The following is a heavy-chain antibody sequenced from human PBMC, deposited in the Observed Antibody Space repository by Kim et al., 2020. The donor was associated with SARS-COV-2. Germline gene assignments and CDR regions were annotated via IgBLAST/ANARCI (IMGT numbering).Heavy chain of an antibody. CDR3: ARDYYGSGSYYWFDP. Sequence: SETLSLTCTVSGGSISSGGYYWSWIRQHPGKGLEWIGYIYYSGSTYYNPSLKSRVTISVDTSKNQFSLKLSSVTAADTAVYYCARDYYGSGSYYWFDPWGQGTLVTVSS. CDR2: IYYSGST. J-gene: IGHJ5*02. CDR1: GGSISSGGYY. D-gene: IGHD3-10*01. V-gene: IGHV4-31*03.